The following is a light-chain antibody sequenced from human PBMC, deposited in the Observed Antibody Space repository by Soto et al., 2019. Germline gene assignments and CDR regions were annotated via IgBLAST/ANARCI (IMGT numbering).Light chain of an antibody. V-gene: IGLV2-14*01. CDR3: SSYTSSSTPVV. J-gene: IGLJ2*01. Sequence: QFALTQPASVSGSPGQSVTISCTGTSSDVGGYNYVSWYQQHPGKAPKLMIYEVSNRPSGVSNRFSGSKSGNTASLTLSGLQAEDEAEYYCSSYTSSSTPVVFGGGTKLTVL. CDR1: SSDVGGYNY. CDR2: EVS.